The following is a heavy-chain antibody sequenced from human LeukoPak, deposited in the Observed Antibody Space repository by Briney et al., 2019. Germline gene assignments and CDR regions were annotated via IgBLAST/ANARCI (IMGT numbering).Heavy chain of an antibody. CDR2: IYPGESIYATENT. CDR1: GVSISAYY. Sequence: SETLSLTCTVSGVSISAYYWSWIRQPAGNGLEWIGRIYPGESIYATENTYYNPSLKSRVSMSGDTSKNQVSLKLRSVTAADTAVYYCASFVVGATGPAARWFDPWGQGTLVTVSS. J-gene: IGHJ5*02. V-gene: IGHV4-4*07. D-gene: IGHD1-26*01. CDR3: ASFVVGATGPAARWFDP.